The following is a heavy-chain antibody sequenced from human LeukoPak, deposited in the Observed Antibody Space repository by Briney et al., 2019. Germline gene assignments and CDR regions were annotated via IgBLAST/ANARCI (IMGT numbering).Heavy chain of an antibody. V-gene: IGHV3-66*01. J-gene: IGHJ4*02. CDR2: LYSGGST. CDR1: GFTVRSNY. CDR3: ASGDYGLFGY. Sequence: PGGSLRLSCAASGFTVRSNYMSWVRQAPGKGLEWVSALYSGGSTFYADSVKDRFTISRDNSKNTLYLQMNSLRAEDTAVYYCASGDYGLFGYWGRGTLVTVSS. D-gene: IGHD4-17*01.